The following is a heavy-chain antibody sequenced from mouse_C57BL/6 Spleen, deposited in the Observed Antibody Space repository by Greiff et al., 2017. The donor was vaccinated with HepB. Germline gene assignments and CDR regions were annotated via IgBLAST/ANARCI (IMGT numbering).Heavy chain of an antibody. D-gene: IGHD2-1*01. V-gene: IGHV5-6*01. J-gene: IGHJ3*01. CDR1: GFTFSSYG. Sequence: EVKVVESGGDLVKPGGSLKLSCAASGFTFSSYGMSWVRQTPDKRLEWVATISSGGSYTYYPDSVKGRFTISRDNAKNTLYLQMSSLKSEDTAMYYCARQEVSLLSYWGQGTLVTVSA. CDR3: ARQEVSLLSY. CDR2: ISSGGSYT.